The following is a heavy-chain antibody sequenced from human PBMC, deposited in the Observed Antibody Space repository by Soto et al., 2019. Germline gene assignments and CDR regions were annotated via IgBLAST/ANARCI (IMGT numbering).Heavy chain of an antibody. Sequence: EVQLLESGGGLVQPGGSLRLSCAASTNTFNIYAMSWVRQAPGMGLEWVSAIKSGGSTYYADSVKGRFTISRDDSKNTVHLQMNSLRAEDTAVYYWAKSPTMVRGLIFDSWGQGTLVTVSS. J-gene: IGHJ4*02. CDR1: TNTFNIYA. CDR2: IKSGGST. D-gene: IGHD3-10*01. CDR3: AKSPTMVRGLIFDS. V-gene: IGHV3-23*01.